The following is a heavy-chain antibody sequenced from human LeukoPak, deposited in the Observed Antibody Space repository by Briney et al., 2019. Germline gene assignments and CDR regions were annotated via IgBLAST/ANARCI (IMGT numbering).Heavy chain of an antibody. CDR1: GGTISSYY. D-gene: IGHD2-15*01. CDR3: ARDRGYCSGGSCYSYNWFDP. Sequence: SETLSLTCTVSGGTISSYYWSWIRQPPGKGLEWIGYIYYSGSTNYNPSLKSRVTISVDTSKNQFSLKLSSVTAADTAVYYCARDRGYCSGGSCYSYNWFDPWGQGTLVTVSS. J-gene: IGHJ5*02. V-gene: IGHV4-59*01. CDR2: IYYSGST.